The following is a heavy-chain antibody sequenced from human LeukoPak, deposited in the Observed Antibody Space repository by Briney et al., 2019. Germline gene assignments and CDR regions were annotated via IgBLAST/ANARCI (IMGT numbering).Heavy chain of an antibody. CDR2: IYYSGST. Sequence: SETLSLTCTVSGGSISSYYWSWIRQPPGKGLEWIGSIYYSGSTYYNPSLKSRLTISVDTSKNQFSLKLSSVTAADTAVYYCARVSISLFGVVTAHFDSWGQGTLVAVSS. CDR3: ARVSISLFGVVTAHFDS. D-gene: IGHD3-3*01. V-gene: IGHV4-59*05. J-gene: IGHJ4*02. CDR1: GGSISSYY.